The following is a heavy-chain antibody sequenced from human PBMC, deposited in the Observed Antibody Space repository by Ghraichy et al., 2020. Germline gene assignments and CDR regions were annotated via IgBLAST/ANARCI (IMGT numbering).Heavy chain of an antibody. Sequence: GGSLRLSCAASGFTLSNYWMHWVRQAPGKGLVWVSRIKSDGSSTSYADSVKGRFTISRDNAKNTLYLQMNSLRAEDTAVYYCSRGGGAGTPVLYHMDVWGLGTTVTVSS. CDR1: GFTLSNYW. CDR2: IKSDGSST. D-gene: IGHD6-19*01. J-gene: IGHJ6*02. CDR3: SRGGGAGTPVLYHMDV. V-gene: IGHV3-74*01.